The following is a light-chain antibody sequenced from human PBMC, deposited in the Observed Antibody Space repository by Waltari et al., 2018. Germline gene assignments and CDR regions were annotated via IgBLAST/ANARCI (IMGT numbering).Light chain of an antibody. V-gene: IGKV3-20*01. Sequence: EIVLTQSPGTLSLSPGERATLSCRASQSIGIYLAWYQQKSGQAPRLLIYHASSRATGIPDRFSGSGSGKDFSLTISRLEPEDFAVYYCQNYERLPATFGQGTKVEIK. CDR1: QSIGIY. CDR3: QNYERLPAT. CDR2: HAS. J-gene: IGKJ1*01.